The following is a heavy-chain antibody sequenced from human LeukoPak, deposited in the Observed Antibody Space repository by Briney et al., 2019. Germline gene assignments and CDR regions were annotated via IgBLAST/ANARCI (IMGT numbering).Heavy chain of an antibody. Sequence: GPSVSLSCKASGYTFPSYGITWVRQAPGQGLECMGWISPYSGNTDYAQKFQGRVTMITDTSTTTAYPELRSLRSEDTAVYYCARASGVSAAGSPYYFDYWGQGNLVTVSS. D-gene: IGHD6-13*01. CDR1: GYTFPSYG. CDR3: ARASGVSAAGSPYYFDY. J-gene: IGHJ4*02. CDR2: ISPYSGNT. V-gene: IGHV1-18*01.